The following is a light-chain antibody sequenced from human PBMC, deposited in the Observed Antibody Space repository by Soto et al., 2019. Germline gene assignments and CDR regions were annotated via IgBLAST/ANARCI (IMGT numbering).Light chain of an antibody. CDR2: KAS. Sequence: DIQMTQSPSTLSASVGDRVTITCRASQSISSWLAWYQQKPGKAPKLLIYKASSLESGVPSRFSGSGSRTEFTLTISSLQPDDFATSYCQQYNSFPLTFGQGTRLEIK. V-gene: IGKV1-5*03. CDR1: QSISSW. CDR3: QQYNSFPLT. J-gene: IGKJ5*01.